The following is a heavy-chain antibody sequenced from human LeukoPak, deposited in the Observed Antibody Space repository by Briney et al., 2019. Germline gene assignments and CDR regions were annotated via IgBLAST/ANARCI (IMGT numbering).Heavy chain of an antibody. CDR3: ARDVVRGVIRGFFDP. Sequence: PGASVKVSCKASGYTFTSYYLHWVRQAPGQGLEWMGIINLSGGSTSYAQKFQGRVTMTRDTTTNTDYMELSSLRSEDTAVYFCARDVVRGVIRGFFDPWGQATLVTVSS. J-gene: IGHJ5*02. D-gene: IGHD3-10*01. CDR1: GYTFTSYY. V-gene: IGHV1-46*01. CDR2: INLSGGST.